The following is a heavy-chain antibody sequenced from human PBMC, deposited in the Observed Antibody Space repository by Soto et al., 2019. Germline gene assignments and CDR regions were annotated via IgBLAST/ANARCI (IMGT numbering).Heavy chain of an antibody. CDR2: VYYSGST. CDR3: ARERTGDPTFFDY. D-gene: IGHD1-1*01. CDR1: GGSVSSCDYY. Sequence: SXTCTVSGGSVSSCDYYWSLLLQPPGKGLQWIGYVYYSGSTDYNPSLKSRVTISVDTSKNQFSLKLTSVTVADTAVYYCARERTGDPTFFDYWGQGTLVTVSS. J-gene: IGHJ4*02. V-gene: IGHV4-61*08.